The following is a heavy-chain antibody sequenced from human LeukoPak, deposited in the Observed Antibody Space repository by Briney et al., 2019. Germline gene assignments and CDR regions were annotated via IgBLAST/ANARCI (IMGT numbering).Heavy chain of an antibody. Sequence: GGSLRLSCAASGFTFKSFSMTWVRQAPGKGLEWVASISSTSAHKYHADSVKGRFTISRDNDKNSLYLQMNSLRTEDTALYYCTTRATADSYDASDLWGQGTMVTVSS. J-gene: IGHJ3*01. CDR3: TTRATADSYDASDL. V-gene: IGHV3-21*06. D-gene: IGHD6-13*01. CDR1: GFTFKSFS. CDR2: ISSTSAHK.